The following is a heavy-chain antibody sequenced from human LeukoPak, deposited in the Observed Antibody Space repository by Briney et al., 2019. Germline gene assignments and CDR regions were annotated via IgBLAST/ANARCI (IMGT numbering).Heavy chain of an antibody. D-gene: IGHD2-2*01. V-gene: IGHV4-59*08. CDR2: IYYTGST. Sequence: SETLSLTCTVSGGSISSYYWSWIRQPPGKGLEWIGYIYYTGSTNYNPSLKSRVTISVDTSKNQFSLKLSSVTVADTAVYYCARLLVSEYCSSTSCYSGPHFDCWGQGTLVTVSS. J-gene: IGHJ4*02. CDR1: GGSISSYY. CDR3: ARLLVSEYCSSTSCYSGPHFDC.